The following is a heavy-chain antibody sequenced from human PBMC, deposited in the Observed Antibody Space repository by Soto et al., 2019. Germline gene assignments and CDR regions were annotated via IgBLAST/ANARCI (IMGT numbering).Heavy chain of an antibody. V-gene: IGHV4-34*01. CDR1: GGSFSGYY. J-gene: IGHJ4*02. D-gene: IGHD6-19*01. CDR2: INHSGST. CDR3: ARLGRWLVRAFHY. Sequence: SETLSLTCAVYGGSFSGYYWSWIRQPPGKGLEWIGEINHSGSTNYNPSLKSRVTISVDTSKNQFSLKLSSVTAADTAVYYCARLGRWLVRAFHYWGQGTLVTVSS.